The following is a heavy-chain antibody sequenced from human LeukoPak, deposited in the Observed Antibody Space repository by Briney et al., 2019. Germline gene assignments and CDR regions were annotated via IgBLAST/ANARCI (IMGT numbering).Heavy chain of an antibody. CDR2: ISSSSSYI. CDR3: VRDPSYGSSWYYYMDV. Sequence: GGSLRLSCAPSGFTFSSYSMNWVRQAPGKGLEWVSSISSSSSYIYYADSVKGRFTISRDNAKNSLYLQMDSLRVEDTAVYYWVRDPSYGSSWYYYMDVWGKGTTVTVSS. J-gene: IGHJ6*03. D-gene: IGHD6-13*01. CDR1: GFTFSSYS. V-gene: IGHV3-21*01.